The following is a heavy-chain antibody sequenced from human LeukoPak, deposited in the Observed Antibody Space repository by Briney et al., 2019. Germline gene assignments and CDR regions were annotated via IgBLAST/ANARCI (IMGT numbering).Heavy chain of an antibody. CDR2: VNVLGNT. CDR3: AREGGPFRPLDY. J-gene: IGHJ4*02. CDR1: GGSISSTNW. V-gene: IGHV4/OR15-8*02. Sequence: SETPSLTRGVSGGSISSTNWWTWVRQPPGKGLEWIGEVNVLGNTNYNPSLESRVTISIDKSENHVSLKLTSVTAADTAVYYCAREGGPFRPLDYSGQGTLVTVSS. D-gene: IGHD2/OR15-2a*01.